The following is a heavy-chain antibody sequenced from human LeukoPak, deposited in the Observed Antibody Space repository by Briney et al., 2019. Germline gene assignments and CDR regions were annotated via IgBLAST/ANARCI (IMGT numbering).Heavy chain of an antibody. Sequence: SETLSLTCTVSGGSISSYYWSWIRQPPGKGLEWIGYIYCSGSSNYNPSLKSRVTISIATSKNQFSLKLSSVTAADTAIYYCARSIGAVWYFDYWGQGTLVTVSS. CDR3: ARSIGAVWYFDY. J-gene: IGHJ4*02. V-gene: IGHV4-59*01. CDR1: GGSISSYY. CDR2: IYCSGSS. D-gene: IGHD6-13*01.